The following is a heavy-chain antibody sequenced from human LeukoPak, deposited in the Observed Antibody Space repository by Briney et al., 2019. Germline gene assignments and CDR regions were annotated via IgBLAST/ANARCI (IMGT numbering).Heavy chain of an antibody. J-gene: IGHJ4*02. CDR2: IRYDGSNK. V-gene: IGHV3-30*02. CDR1: GFTFSSYG. D-gene: IGHD3-16*01. Sequence: GGSLRLSCAASGFTFSSYGMHWVRQAAGKGLEWVAFIRYDGSNKYYADSVKGRFTISRDNSKNTLYLQMNSQRAEDTAVYYCAKTGVVITGGFDYWGQGTLVTVSS. CDR3: AKTGVVITGGFDY.